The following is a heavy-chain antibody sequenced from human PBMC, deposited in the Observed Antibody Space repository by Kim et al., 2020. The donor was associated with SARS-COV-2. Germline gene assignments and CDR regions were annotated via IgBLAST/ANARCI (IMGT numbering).Heavy chain of an antibody. Sequence: SVKVSCKASGFTFTSSAMQWVRQARGQRLEWIGWIVVGSGNTNYAQKFQERVTITRDMSTSTAYMELSSLRSEDTAVYYCAADADYGDTTADYWGQGTLVTVSS. V-gene: IGHV1-58*02. CDR1: GFTFTSSA. CDR2: IVVGSGNT. D-gene: IGHD4-17*01. CDR3: AADADYGDTTADY. J-gene: IGHJ4*02.